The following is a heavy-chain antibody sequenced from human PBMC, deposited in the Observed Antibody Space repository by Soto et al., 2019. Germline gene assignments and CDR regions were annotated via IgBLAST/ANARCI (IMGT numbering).Heavy chain of an antibody. D-gene: IGHD6-19*01. V-gene: IGHV3-33*01. CDR2: IWYDGSNE. J-gene: IGHJ6*02. CDR1: GFIFSNFG. Sequence: PGGSLRLSCAASGFIFSNFGMHWVRQAPGKGLEWVAVIWYDGSNEYYADSVKGRFTISKDNSKNTLYLQMNSLRAEDTAVYYCARDVIPGIAVATYGIDVWGQGTKVTGSS. CDR3: ARDVIPGIAVATYGIDV.